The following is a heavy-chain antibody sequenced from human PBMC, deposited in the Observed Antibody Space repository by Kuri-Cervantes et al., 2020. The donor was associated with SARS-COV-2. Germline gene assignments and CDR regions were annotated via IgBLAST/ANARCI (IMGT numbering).Heavy chain of an antibody. CDR3: ARNSGGDNTNTSGYSKIDF. Sequence: ASVKVSCKASGYTFTSYGISWVRQAPGQGLEWMGWINVKSGGTNYGQKFQGRVTMTRDTSISTAYMELTSLISDDTAVYYCARNSGGDNTNTSGYSKIDFWGQGTLVTVSS. V-gene: IGHV1-2*02. D-gene: IGHD6-19*01. CDR2: INVKSGGT. J-gene: IGHJ4*02. CDR1: GYTFTSYG.